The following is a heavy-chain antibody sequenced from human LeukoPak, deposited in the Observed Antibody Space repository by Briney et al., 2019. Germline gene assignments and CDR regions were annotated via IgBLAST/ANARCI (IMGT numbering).Heavy chain of an antibody. Sequence: SETLSLTCTVSGGSISSSSYYWGWIRQPPGKGLEWIGSIYYSGSTYYNPSLKSRVTISVDTSKNQFSLKLSSVTAADTAVYYCARVQALTQYNLIFDYWGQGTLVTVSS. CDR2: IYYSGST. CDR1: GGSISSSSYY. CDR3: ARVQALTQYNLIFDY. D-gene: IGHD1-14*01. V-gene: IGHV4-39*07. J-gene: IGHJ4*02.